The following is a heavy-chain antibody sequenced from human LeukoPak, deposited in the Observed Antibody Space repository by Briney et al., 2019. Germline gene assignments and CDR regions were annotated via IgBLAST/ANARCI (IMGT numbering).Heavy chain of an antibody. D-gene: IGHD4-23*01. V-gene: IGHV4-34*09. Sequence: SETLSLTCAVYGGSFSGYYWSWIRQPPGKGLEWIGYIYYSGSTYYNPSLKSRVTISVDTSKNQFSLKLSSVTAADTAVYYCVSTVVTGSSFDYWGQGTLVTVSS. J-gene: IGHJ4*02. CDR3: VSTVVTGSSFDY. CDR1: GGSFSGYY. CDR2: IYYSGST.